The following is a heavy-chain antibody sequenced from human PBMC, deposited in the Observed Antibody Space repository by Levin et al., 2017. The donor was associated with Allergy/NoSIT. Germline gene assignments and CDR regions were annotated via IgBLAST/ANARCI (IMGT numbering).Heavy chain of an antibody. Sequence: TGGSLRLSCAVSGLTFSGSAMHWVRQASGKGLEWVGRIRNKANSYATAYAESVKGRFTISRDDSKNTAYLQMNSLKTEDTAVYYCTRPEYFYHGCTSDYWGQGTLVTVSS. CDR3: TRPEYFYHGCTSDY. CDR2: IRNKANSYAT. D-gene: IGHD2-8*01. J-gene: IGHJ4*02. V-gene: IGHV3-73*01. CDR1: GLTFSGSA.